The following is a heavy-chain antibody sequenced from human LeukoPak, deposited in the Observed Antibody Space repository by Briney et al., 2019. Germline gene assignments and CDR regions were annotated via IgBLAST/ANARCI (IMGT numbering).Heavy chain of an antibody. J-gene: IGHJ5*02. CDR3: AKVPDIVVVPAARKPGFDP. D-gene: IGHD2-2*01. CDR1: GYTLTELS. Sequence: ASVKVSCKVSGYTLTELSMHWVRQAPGKGLEWMGGFDPEDGETIYAQKFQGRVTMTEDTSTDTAYMELSSLRSEDTAVYYCAKVPDIVVVPAARKPGFDPWGQGTLVTVSS. V-gene: IGHV1-24*01. CDR2: FDPEDGET.